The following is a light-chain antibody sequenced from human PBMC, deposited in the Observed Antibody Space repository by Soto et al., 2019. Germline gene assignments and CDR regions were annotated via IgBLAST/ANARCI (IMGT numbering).Light chain of an antibody. CDR2: GAS. V-gene: IGKV3-15*01. CDR1: QSVSSN. J-gene: IGKJ1*01. CDR3: QQYNNWPRT. Sequence: EIVMTQSPATLSVSPGERATLSCRASQSVSSNLAWYQQKPGQAPRLLIYGASTRATGIPARFGGGGSGTEFTLSISSLQSEDFAVYYCQQYNNWPRTFGQGTKVEIK.